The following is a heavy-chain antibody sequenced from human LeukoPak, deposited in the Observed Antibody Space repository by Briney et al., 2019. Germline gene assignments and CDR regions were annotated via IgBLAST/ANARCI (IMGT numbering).Heavy chain of an antibody. CDR2: IIPILGIA. CDR3: ATLNREVDY. CDR1: GGTFSSYT. J-gene: IGHJ4*02. D-gene: IGHD1-14*01. Sequence: SVKVSCKASGGTFSSYTVSWVRQAPGQGLEWMGRIIPILGIANYAEKFQGRVTTTADKSTSTAYMELSSLRSEDTAVYYCATLNREVDYWGQGTLVTVSS. V-gene: IGHV1-69*02.